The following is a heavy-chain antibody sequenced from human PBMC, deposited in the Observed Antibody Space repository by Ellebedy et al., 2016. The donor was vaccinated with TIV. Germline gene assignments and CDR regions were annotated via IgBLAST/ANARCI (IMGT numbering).Heavy chain of an antibody. D-gene: IGHD2/OR15-2a*01. V-gene: IGHV3-23*01. Sequence: GESLKISCAASGFPFRSYVMRWVRQAPGKGLEWLSTISGDGGSTFYADSVKGRFTISRDKSKNTLYLQMNSLRAEDKAVYYCAKDDDLSLTIRFDTWGQGTQVTVSS. CDR2: ISGDGGST. CDR1: GFPFRSYV. CDR3: AKDDDLSLTIRFDT. J-gene: IGHJ5*02.